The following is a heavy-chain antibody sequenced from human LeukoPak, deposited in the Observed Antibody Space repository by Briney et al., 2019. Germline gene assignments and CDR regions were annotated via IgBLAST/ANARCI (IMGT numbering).Heavy chain of an antibody. CDR2: INTNTGNP. J-gene: IGHJ4*02. CDR3: VAHRVGVRFG. CDR1: GDTFTSYA. D-gene: IGHD3-16*01. V-gene: IGHV7-4-1*02. Sequence: ASVKVSCKASGDTFTSYAMSWVRQAPGQGLEWMGWINTNTGNPMYAQGFTGRFAFSLDTSVSTTYLQISSLKTEDTAVYYCVAHRVGVRFGWGQGTLVTVSS.